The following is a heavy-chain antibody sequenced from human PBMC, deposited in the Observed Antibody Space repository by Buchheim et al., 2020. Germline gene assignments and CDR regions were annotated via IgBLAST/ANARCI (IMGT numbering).Heavy chain of an antibody. CDR1: GFPFSTYW. CDR3: ARDQSGYEFYGGNTLFDY. J-gene: IGHJ4*02. Sequence: EVQLVESGGGLVQPGGSLRLSCAASGFPFSTYWMSWVRQAPGKGLEWVANIKEDGSEKYYLDSVKGRFPISRDNAKTSLYLQMNSLRAEDTAVYYCARDQSGYEFYGGNTLFDYWGQGTL. CDR2: IKEDGSEK. D-gene: IGHD4-23*01. V-gene: IGHV3-7*01.